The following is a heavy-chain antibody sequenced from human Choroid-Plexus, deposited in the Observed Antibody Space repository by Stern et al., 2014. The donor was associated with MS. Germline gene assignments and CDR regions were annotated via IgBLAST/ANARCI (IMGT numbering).Heavy chain of an antibody. CDR2: VSDDGSNK. D-gene: IGHD2/OR15-2a*01. CDR3: AKDRQYLTYFFDH. CDR1: GFTLGSCA. V-gene: IGHV3-30*18. Sequence: QVQLVQSGGGVVQPGGPLSLSCVASGFTLGSCAMHWVRQAPGNGLEWVAGVSDDGSNKYQADSVKGRFTISRDNSQNTLDMQMSSLRPEDTAVYYCAKDRQYLTYFFDHWGQGSLVTVSS. J-gene: IGHJ5*02.